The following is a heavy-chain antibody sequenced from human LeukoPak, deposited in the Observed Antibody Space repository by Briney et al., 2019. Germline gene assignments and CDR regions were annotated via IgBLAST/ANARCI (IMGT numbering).Heavy chain of an antibody. CDR2: ISSSGSTI. D-gene: IGHD1-26*01. CDR3: ARVLECSYSIE. V-gene: IGHV3-11*01. J-gene: IGHJ4*02. CDR1: GFTFSDYY. Sequence: GGSLRLSCAASGFTFSDYYMSWLRQAPGKGLEGVSYISSSGSTIYYADSVKGRFTISRDNAKNSLYLQMNSLRAEDTAVYYCARVLECSYSIEWGQGTLVTVSS.